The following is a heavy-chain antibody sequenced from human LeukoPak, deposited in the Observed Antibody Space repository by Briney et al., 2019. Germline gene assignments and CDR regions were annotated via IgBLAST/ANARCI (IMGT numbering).Heavy chain of an antibody. J-gene: IGHJ4*02. CDR1: GFTFSNAW. CDR2: IKSKIDGGGTT. V-gene: IGHV3-15*01. CDR3: RHYVIIPYRDY. D-gene: IGHD3-10*01. Sequence: SGGSLRLSCAASGFTFSNAWMEWVRQAPGKGLEWVGRIKSKIDGGGTTDYAAPVKGRFTISRDDSKSTLYLQMNSLKTEDTAVYFCRHYVIIPYRDYWGQGTMVTVSS.